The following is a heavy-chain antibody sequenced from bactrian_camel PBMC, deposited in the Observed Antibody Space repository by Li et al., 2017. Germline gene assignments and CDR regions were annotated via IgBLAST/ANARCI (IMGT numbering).Heavy chain of an antibody. CDR3: AAGYWYDRVCLRPDYYYHY. Sequence: HVQLVESGGGSVQRGGSLRLSCVMSGYRYSSAACMGWSRQVPGKEREGVAWIDSDGSTSVADSVKSRFAISKDNAKNTLYLQMNSLKPEDTAMYYCAAGYWYDRVCLRPDYYYHYWGQGTQVTVS. CDR1: GYRYSSAA. D-gene: IGHD3*01. CDR2: IDSDGST. V-gene: IGHV3S9*01. J-gene: IGHJ4*01.